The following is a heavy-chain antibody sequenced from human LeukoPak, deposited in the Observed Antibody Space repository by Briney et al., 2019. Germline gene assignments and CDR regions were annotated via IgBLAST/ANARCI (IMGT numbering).Heavy chain of an antibody. CDR3: ARVTLYYYYYGMDV. CDR1: GGSISSYY. D-gene: IGHD3-16*01. J-gene: IGHJ6*02. Sequence: SETLSLTCTVSGGSISSYYWSWIRQPPGKGLEGIGYIYYSGSTNYNPSLKSRVTISVDTSKNQFSLKLSSVTAADTAVYYCARVTLYYYYYGMDVWGQGTTVTVSS. V-gene: IGHV4-59*01. CDR2: IYYSGST.